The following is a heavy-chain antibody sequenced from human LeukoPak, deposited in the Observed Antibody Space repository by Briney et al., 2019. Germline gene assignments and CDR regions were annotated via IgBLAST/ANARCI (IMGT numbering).Heavy chain of an antibody. Sequence: PSETLSLTCAVYGGSFSGYYWSWIRQPPGKGLEWIGEINHSGSTNYNPSLKSRVTISVDTSKNQFSLKLSSVTAADTAVYYCARGGYDFWSGYYTRYYFDYWGQGTLVTVSS. CDR3: ARGGYDFWSGYYTRYYFDY. D-gene: IGHD3-3*01. V-gene: IGHV4-34*01. CDR2: INHSGST. J-gene: IGHJ4*02. CDR1: GGSFSGYY.